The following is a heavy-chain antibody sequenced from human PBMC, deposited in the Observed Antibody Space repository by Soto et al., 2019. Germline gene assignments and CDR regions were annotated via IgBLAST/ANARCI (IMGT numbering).Heavy chain of an antibody. V-gene: IGHV3-23*01. J-gene: IGHJ1*01. D-gene: IGHD3-10*01. CDR2: ISASDGGA. Sequence: PGGSLRLSCAASGFTFRRYGMSWVRQAPEKGLEWVSGISASDGGAYYADSVKGRFTNSRDNSENTLYLQMNSLRVEDTAVYYCAKDSDRDYFQHWGQGTLVTVSS. CDR1: GFTFRRYG. CDR3: AKDSDRDYFQH.